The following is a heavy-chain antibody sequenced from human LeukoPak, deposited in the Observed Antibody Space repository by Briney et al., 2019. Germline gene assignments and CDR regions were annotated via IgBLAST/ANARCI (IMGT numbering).Heavy chain of an antibody. J-gene: IGHJ3*02. D-gene: IGHD3-22*01. V-gene: IGHV3-11*04. CDR1: GGSFSGYY. CDR2: ISSSSSTI. CDR3: ARDGPYYYDSSGYLGPDAFDI. Sequence: LSLTCAVYGGSFSGYYWSWIRQPPGKGLEWVSYISSSSSTIYYADSVKGRFTISRDNAKNSLYLQMNSLRAEDTAVYYCARDGPYYYDSSGYLGPDAFDIWGQGTMVTVSS.